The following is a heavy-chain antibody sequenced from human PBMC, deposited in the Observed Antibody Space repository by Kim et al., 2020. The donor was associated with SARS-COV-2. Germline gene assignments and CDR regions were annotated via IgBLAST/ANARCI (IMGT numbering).Heavy chain of an antibody. Sequence: SETLSLTCTVSGGSISSSSYYWGWIRQPPGKGLEWIGSIYYSGSTYYNPSLKSRVTISVDTSKNQFSLKLSSVTAADTAVYYCASLFRYSSGWYRYYYYYGMDVWGQGTTVTVSS. CDR3: ASLFRYSSGWYRYYYYYGMDV. D-gene: IGHD6-19*01. CDR2: IYYSGST. J-gene: IGHJ6*02. CDR1: GGSISSSSYY. V-gene: IGHV4-39*01.